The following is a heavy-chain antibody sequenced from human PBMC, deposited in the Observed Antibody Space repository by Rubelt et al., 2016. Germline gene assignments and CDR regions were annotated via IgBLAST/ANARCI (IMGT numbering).Heavy chain of an antibody. D-gene: IGHD4-11*01. J-gene: IGHJ4*02. CDR2: ISSSSSTI. CDR3: ARDPEFHYSNYDDDY. CDR1: GFTFSSDS. Sequence: EVQLVESGGGLVQPGGSLRLSCAASGFTFSSDSMNWVRQAPGKGLEWGSYISSSSSTIYYADSVKGRFTISRDNAKNSLYLQMNSLRDEDTAVYYCARDPEFHYSNYDDDYWGQGTLVTVSS. V-gene: IGHV3-48*02.